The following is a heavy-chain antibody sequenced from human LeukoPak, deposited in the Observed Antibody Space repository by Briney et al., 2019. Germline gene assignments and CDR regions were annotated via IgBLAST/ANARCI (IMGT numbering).Heavy chain of an antibody. J-gene: IGHJ4*02. CDR2: INPSGGST. CDR3: ARLVTLTIWGETKGYYFDY. D-gene: IGHD3-9*01. Sequence: ASVKVSCKASGYTFTSYYMHWVRQAPGQGLEWMGIINPSGGSTSYAQKFQGRVTTTRDMSTSTVYMELSSLRSEDTAVYYCARLVTLTIWGETKGYYFDYWGQGTLVTVS. V-gene: IGHV1-46*01. CDR1: GYTFTSYY.